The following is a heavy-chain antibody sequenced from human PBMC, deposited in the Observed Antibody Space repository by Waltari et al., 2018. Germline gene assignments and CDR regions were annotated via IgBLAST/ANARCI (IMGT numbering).Heavy chain of an antibody. CDR3: ARGSTIVVVPAAILPYYYYYYMDV. V-gene: IGHV1-69*04. D-gene: IGHD2-2*01. Sequence: QVQLVQSGAEVKKPGSSVKVSCKASGGTFSSYAISWVRQAPGQGLEWMGGIIPILGIANYAQKFQGRVTITADESTSTAYMELSSLRSEDTAVYYCARGSTIVVVPAAILPYYYYYYMDVWGKGTTVTVSS. CDR1: GGTFSSYA. J-gene: IGHJ6*03. CDR2: IIPILGIA.